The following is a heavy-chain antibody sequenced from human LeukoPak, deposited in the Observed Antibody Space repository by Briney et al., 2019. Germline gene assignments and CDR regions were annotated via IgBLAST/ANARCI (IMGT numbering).Heavy chain of an antibody. CDR1: GFTFSSYV. Sequence: GGSLRLSCAASGFTFSSYVMNWVRQAPGKGLEWVSAISGSGGSTYYADSVKGRFTISRDNSKNTLYLQMNSLRAEDTAVYYCAKGIGYCSSTSCSISPFDYWGQGTLVTVSS. J-gene: IGHJ4*02. V-gene: IGHV3-23*01. CDR2: ISGSGGST. D-gene: IGHD2-2*01. CDR3: AKGIGYCSSTSCSISPFDY.